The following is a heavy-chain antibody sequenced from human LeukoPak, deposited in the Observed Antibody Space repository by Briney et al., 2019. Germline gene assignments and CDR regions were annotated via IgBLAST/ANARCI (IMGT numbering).Heavy chain of an antibody. CDR3: AREEGFGNWFDP. CDR2: IYHSGST. Sequence: PSETLSLTCAVSGGSISSGGYSWSWLRQPPGKGLEWIGYIYHSGSTYYNPSLKSRVTISVDRSKNQFSLKLSSVTAADTAVYYCAREEGFGNWFDPWGQGTLVTASS. D-gene: IGHD3-16*01. V-gene: IGHV4-30-2*01. J-gene: IGHJ5*02. CDR1: GGSISSGGYS.